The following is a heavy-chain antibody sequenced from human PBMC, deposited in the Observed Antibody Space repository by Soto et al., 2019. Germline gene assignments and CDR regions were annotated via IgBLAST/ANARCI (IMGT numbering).Heavy chain of an antibody. D-gene: IGHD5-12*01. J-gene: IGHJ6*02. Sequence: QVQLVQSGAEVKKPGASVKVSCKASGYTFTSYYMHWVRQAPGQGLEWMGIINPSGGSTSYAQKFQGRVTMTRDTSTSTVYMGLSSLRSEDTAVYYCARGGGGYDLDYYGMDDRGQGTTVTVSS. CDR3: ARGGGGYDLDYYGMDD. V-gene: IGHV1-46*01. CDR1: GYTFTSYY. CDR2: INPSGGST.